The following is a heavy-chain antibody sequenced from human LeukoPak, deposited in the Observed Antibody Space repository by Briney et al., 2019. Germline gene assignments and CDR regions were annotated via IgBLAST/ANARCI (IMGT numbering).Heavy chain of an antibody. J-gene: IGHJ4*02. CDR3: AKDPYGYNSYYFDY. Sequence: GGSLRLSCAASGFTFSSYAMSRVRQAPGKGLEWVSAISSSGGSTYYADSVKGRFTISRDNSKNTLYLQMNSLRVEDTAVYYCAKDPYGYNSYYFDYWGQGTLGTVSS. D-gene: IGHD5-24*01. CDR2: ISSSGGST. V-gene: IGHV3-23*01. CDR1: GFTFSSYA.